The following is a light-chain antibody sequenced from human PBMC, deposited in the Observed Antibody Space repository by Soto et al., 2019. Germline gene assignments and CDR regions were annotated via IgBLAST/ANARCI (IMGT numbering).Light chain of an antibody. J-gene: IGLJ2*01. CDR3: AAWDGSLNNVL. CDR2: GDN. CDR1: GSSIGTNT. Sequence: QSVLTQPPSASGTPGQRVTISCSGSGSSIGTNTVNWYRQLPGTAPKLLIYGDNQRPSGVPDRFSGSKSGTSASRAISGLQCEDEADYYCAAWDGSLNNVLFGGGTELTVL. V-gene: IGLV1-44*01.